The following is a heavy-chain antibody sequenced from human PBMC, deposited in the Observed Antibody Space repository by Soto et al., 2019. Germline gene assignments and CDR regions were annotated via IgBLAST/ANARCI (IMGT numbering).Heavy chain of an antibody. V-gene: IGHV1-2*02. CDR1: GYTLTDYY. CDR3: AKDGRGSNSFGWFDP. J-gene: IGHJ5*02. D-gene: IGHD6-13*01. Sequence: QVQPVQSGAEVKKPGASVKVSCKASGYTLTDYYIHWVRQAPGQGLEWMGWINPNSGGTKYVQNFQGRVTMTRDTSISTAYMELSGLRSDDTAVYYCAKDGRGSNSFGWFDPWGQGTLVTVSS. CDR2: INPNSGGT.